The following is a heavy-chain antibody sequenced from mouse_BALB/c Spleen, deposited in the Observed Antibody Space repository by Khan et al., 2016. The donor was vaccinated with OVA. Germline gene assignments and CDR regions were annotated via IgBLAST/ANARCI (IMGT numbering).Heavy chain of an antibody. D-gene: IGHD1-1*01. CDR2: INPHIGET. Sequence: EVELVESGPELVKPGASVKISCKASGYSFTGYFMNWVMQSHGKSLEWIGRINPHIGETFYNQKFKGKATLTVDESSSTAHMELRSLASEDSAVYCCARKNGSDFDYWGQGTTLTVSS. J-gene: IGHJ2*01. CDR1: GYSFTGYF. V-gene: IGHV1-20*02. CDR3: ARKNGSDFDY.